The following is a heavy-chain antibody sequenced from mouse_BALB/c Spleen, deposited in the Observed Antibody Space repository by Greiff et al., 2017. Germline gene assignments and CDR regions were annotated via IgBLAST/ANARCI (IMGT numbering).Heavy chain of an antibody. Sequence: EVQLQQSGPELVKPGASVKMSCKASGYIFTNYVMHWVKQKPGQGLEWIGSINPYNDGTKYNEKFKGKATLTSDKSSSTAYMELSSLTSEDSAVYYCARGPTTTAPFAYWGQGTLVTVSA. V-gene: IGHV1-14*01. CDR2: INPYNDGT. J-gene: IGHJ3*01. CDR3: ARGPTTTAPFAY. D-gene: IGHD1-2*01. CDR1: GYIFTNYV.